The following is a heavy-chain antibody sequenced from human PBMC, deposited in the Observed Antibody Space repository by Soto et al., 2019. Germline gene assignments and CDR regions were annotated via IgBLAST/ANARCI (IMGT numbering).Heavy chain of an antibody. CDR3: ARRTVNIRTFYSGLKAHCFDY. V-gene: IGHV4-39*01. CDR1: GDSMSSSDYY. J-gene: IGHJ4*02. CDR2: IYYSGST. Sequence: SETLSLTCAVSGDSMSSSDYYWGWIRQPPGKGLEWIGSIYYSGSTYYNPSLQSRVAISVDTSKNQFSLKLKSVTAADTAIYYCARRTVNIRTFYSGLKAHCFDYWGQGAPVTVS. D-gene: IGHD6-19*01.